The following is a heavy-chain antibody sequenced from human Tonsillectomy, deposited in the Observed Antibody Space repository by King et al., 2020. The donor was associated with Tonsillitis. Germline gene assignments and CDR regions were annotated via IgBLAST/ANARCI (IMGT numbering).Heavy chain of an antibody. J-gene: IGHJ4*02. D-gene: IGHD7-27*01. CDR2: IDPYGTGV. CDR1: GFTFSTSW. CDR3: AIDLTGARDS. Sequence: VQLVESGGGLVQPGGSLRLSCEVSGFTFSTSWMHWVRQGPGKGLMWVSRIDPYGTGVTYADSVRGRFTISRDNAKNSLYLQMSSLRVEDTAVYYCAIDLTGARDSGGQGSLVTVSS. V-gene: IGHV3-74*01.